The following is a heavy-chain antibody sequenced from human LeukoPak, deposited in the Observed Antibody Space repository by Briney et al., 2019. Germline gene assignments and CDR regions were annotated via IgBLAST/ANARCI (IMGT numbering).Heavy chain of an antibody. CDR2: MNPNSGNT. J-gene: IGHJ3*02. D-gene: IGHD6-19*01. Sequence: GASVKVSCKASGYTFTSYDINWVRQATGQGLEWMGWMNPNSGNTGYAQKFQGRVTMTRNTSISTAYMELSRLRSDDTAVYYCASPHSSGWYGDAFDIWGQGTMVTVSS. V-gene: IGHV1-8*01. CDR3: ASPHSSGWYGDAFDI. CDR1: GYTFTSYD.